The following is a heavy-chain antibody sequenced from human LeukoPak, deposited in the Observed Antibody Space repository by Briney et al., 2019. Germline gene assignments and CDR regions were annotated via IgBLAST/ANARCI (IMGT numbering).Heavy chain of an antibody. Sequence: QTSETLSLTCTVSGGSISGYYWSWIRQPPGKGLEWIGYIYYSGSTNYNPSLKSRVTISVDTSKNQFSLKLSSVTAADTAVYYCARQAGYSGVMDVWGQGTTVTVSS. CDR3: ARQAGYSGVMDV. CDR1: GGSISGYY. J-gene: IGHJ6*02. CDR2: IYYSGST. V-gene: IGHV4-59*08. D-gene: IGHD5-24*01.